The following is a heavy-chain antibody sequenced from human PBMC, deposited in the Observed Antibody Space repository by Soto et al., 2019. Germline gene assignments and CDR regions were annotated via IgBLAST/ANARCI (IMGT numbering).Heavy chain of an antibody. CDR2: ISGSGGGT. D-gene: IGHD6-13*01. J-gene: IGHJ4*02. CDR3: AKGGRSRPAAGYFDY. V-gene: IGHV3-23*01. Sequence: GGSLRLSCAASGFTFCSYAMSWVRQAPGEGLEWVSSISGSGGGTYYADSVKGRFTISRDNSKNTLYLQMNSLRAEDTAVYYCAKGGRSRPAAGYFDYWGQGTLVTVSS. CDR1: GFTFCSYA.